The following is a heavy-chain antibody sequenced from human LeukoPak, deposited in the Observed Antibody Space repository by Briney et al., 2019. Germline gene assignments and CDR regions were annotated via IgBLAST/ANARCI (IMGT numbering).Heavy chain of an antibody. D-gene: IGHD6-13*01. CDR3: ARFSGYSSSWYRPRRGSFDY. Sequence: SETLSLTCAAYGGSFSGYYWSWIRQPPGKGLEWIGYIYYSGSTNYNPSLKSRVTISVDTSKNQFSLKLSSVTAADTAVYYCARFSGYSSSWYRPRRGSFDYWGQGTLVTVSS. V-gene: IGHV4-59*01. CDR2: IYYSGST. CDR1: GGSFSGYY. J-gene: IGHJ4*02.